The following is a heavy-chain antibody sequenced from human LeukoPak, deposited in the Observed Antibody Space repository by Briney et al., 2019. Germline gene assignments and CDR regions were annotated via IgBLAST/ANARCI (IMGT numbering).Heavy chain of an antibody. CDR1: GYTFTGYY. J-gene: IGHJ4*02. CDR3: ASWSGYPTAFDY. V-gene: IGHV1-2*02. CDR2: INPNSGDT. Sequence: GASVKVSCKASGYTFTGYYMHWVRQAPGQGLEWMGWINPNSGDTNYAQKFQGRVTMTRDTSISTAYMELSSLRYDDAAVYYCASWSGYPTAFDYWGQGTLVTVSS. D-gene: IGHD3-3*01.